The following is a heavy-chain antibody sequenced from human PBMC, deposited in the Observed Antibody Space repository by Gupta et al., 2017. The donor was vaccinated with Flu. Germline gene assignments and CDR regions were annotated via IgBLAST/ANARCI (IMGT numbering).Heavy chain of an antibody. CDR1: GGSVNVFSYF. J-gene: IGHJ4*02. D-gene: IGHD1-7*01. V-gene: IGHV4-31*03. CDR2: VHSSGNT. CDR3: ARRGTYYLDF. Sequence: QLRESGPRLLKPSQTLSLTCSVSGGSVNVFSYFWSWIRQHPEKGLEWIGYVHSSGNTYYNPSLRSRLMMYIDTSKNEFSLEVTSVTAAETAMYFCARRGTYYLDFWGQGALVTVSS.